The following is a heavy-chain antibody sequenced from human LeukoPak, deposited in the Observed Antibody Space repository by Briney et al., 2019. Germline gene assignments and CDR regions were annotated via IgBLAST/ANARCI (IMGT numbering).Heavy chain of an antibody. D-gene: IGHD1-7*01. CDR1: GGSISSGTHY. Sequence: SETLSLTCDVSGGSISSGTHYWTWARQPVGKGLEWLGRVFTSGSPTYNSSLKSRLTISLDKSKNQFSLRLTSVTAADTAVYYCARRWNYKDAFDIWGQGTMVTVSS. J-gene: IGHJ3*02. CDR2: VFTSGSP. V-gene: IGHV4-61*02. CDR3: ARRWNYKDAFDI.